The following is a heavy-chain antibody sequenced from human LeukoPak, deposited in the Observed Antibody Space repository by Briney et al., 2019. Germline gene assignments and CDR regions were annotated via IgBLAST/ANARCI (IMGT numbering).Heavy chain of an antibody. J-gene: IGHJ6*02. CDR1: GYTFTSYA. V-gene: IGHV1-3*01. CDR3: ATTSPLDYYDSSGSPGVYYYYGMDV. D-gene: IGHD3-22*01. Sequence: ASVKVSCKASGYTFTSYAMHWVRQDPGQRLEWMGWINAGNGNTKYSQKFQGRVTITRDTSASTAYMELSSLRSEDTAVYYCATTSPLDYYDSSGSPGVYYYYGMDVWGQGTTVTVSS. CDR2: INAGNGNT.